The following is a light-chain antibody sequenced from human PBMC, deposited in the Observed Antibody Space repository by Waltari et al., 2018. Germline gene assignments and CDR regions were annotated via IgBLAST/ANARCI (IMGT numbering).Light chain of an antibody. V-gene: IGLV2-8*01. CDR1: SSDVGAYNY. CDR2: EVN. J-gene: IGLJ3*02. Sequence: QSALTQPPSASGSPGQSVTISCTGTSSDVGAYNYVSWYQQNPGKAPKLMIYEVNKRPSAVPDRFSGSKSGNTASLTISGLQLEDEADYYCSSDAGGNTMMFGGGTKLTVL. CDR3: SSDAGGNTMM.